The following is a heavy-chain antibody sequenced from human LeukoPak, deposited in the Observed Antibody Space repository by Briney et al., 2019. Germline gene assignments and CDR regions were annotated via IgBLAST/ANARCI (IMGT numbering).Heavy chain of an antibody. V-gene: IGHV7-4-1*02. CDR3: AREVAPGGFDY. CDR1: GYTFTSYA. J-gene: IGHJ4*02. D-gene: IGHD4-23*01. CDR2: FNTNTGNP. Sequence: ASVKVSCKASGYTFTSYAMNWVRQAPGQGLEWMGWFNTNTGNPTYAQGFTGRFVFSLDISATTAYLQISSLKAEDTAVYYCAREVAPGGFDYWGQGTLVTVSS.